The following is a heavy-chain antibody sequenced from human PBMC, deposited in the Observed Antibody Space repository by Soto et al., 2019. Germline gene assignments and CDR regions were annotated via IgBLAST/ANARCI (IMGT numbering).Heavy chain of an antibody. V-gene: IGHV5-51*01. CDR2: IYPGDSDT. CDR1: GYTFSTYW. D-gene: IGHD2-21*01. Sequence: GESLKISCKASGYTFSTYWIGWVRQMPGRGLEWMGFIYPGDSDTSYSPSFQGQVTISADKSTSTVYLQWSSLKASDTAMYYCARQKLWMATINNDAFDIWGQGTVVTVSS. CDR3: ARQKLWMATINNDAFDI. J-gene: IGHJ3*02.